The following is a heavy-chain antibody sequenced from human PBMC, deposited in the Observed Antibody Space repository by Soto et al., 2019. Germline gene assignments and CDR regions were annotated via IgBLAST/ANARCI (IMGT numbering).Heavy chain of an antibody. CDR2: ISAYNGNT. V-gene: IGHV1-18*01. D-gene: IGHD2-21*01. Sequence: QVQLVQSGAEVKKPGASVKVSCKASGYTFTNFGISWVRQAPGQGLEWMGWISAYNGNTNYAQNFQGRVTMTTATSTSTAYMALRRLRSDDTAGYYGAGGGTPIASGVQGTRVTVSS. J-gene: IGHJ4*02. CDR1: GYTFTNFG. CDR3: AGGGTPIAS.